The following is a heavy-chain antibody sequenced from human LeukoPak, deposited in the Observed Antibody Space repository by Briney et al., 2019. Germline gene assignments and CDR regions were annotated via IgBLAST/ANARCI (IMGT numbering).Heavy chain of an antibody. V-gene: IGHV4-59*01. Sequence: SETLSLTCTASGGSISSYYWAWIRQPPGKGLEWLGYIYYSGSTNYNPSLKSRVTISLDTSKNQFSLRLTSVTAADTAVYYCARVSGSYSDYWGQGTLVTVSS. CDR2: IYYSGST. CDR1: GGSISSYY. CDR3: ARVSGSYSDY. J-gene: IGHJ4*02. D-gene: IGHD1-26*01.